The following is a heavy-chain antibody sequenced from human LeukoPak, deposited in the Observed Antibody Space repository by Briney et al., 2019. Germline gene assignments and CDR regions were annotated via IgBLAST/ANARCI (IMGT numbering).Heavy chain of an antibody. Sequence: ASVKVSCKASGYTFTSYGISWVRQAPGQGLEWMGWISAYNGNTNYAQKLQGRVTMTTDTSTSTAYMELRSLRSDDTAVYYCARDMGQQLVQDYYYMDVWGKGTTVTISS. V-gene: IGHV1-18*01. D-gene: IGHD6-6*01. J-gene: IGHJ6*03. CDR2: ISAYNGNT. CDR3: ARDMGQQLVQDYYYMDV. CDR1: GYTFTSYG.